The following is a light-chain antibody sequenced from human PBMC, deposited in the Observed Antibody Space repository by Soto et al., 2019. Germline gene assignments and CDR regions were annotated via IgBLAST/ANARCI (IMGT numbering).Light chain of an antibody. V-gene: IGKV3-20*01. Sequence: EIVLTQSPGTLSLSPGERATLSCRASQSVSRTYMAWYQQKPGQAPRLLIYCASNRATGIPDRFSGSGSGTGFTLTIGGLEPEDFSVYYCQQYGSSPQTFGQGTRLEIK. CDR3: QQYGSSPQT. CDR2: CAS. J-gene: IGKJ2*01. CDR1: QSVSRTY.